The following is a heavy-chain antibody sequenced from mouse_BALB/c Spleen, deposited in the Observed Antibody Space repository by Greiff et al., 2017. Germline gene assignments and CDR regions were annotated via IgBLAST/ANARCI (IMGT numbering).Heavy chain of an antibody. CDR2: INPSNGGT. J-gene: IGHJ4*01. D-gene: IGHD2-14*01. CDR3: TSSYRYDGYAMDY. CDR1: GYTFTSYY. V-gene: IGHV1S81*02. Sequence: VQLQQSGAELVKPGASVKLSCKASGYTFTSYYMYWVKQRPGQGLEWIGEINPSNGGTNFNEKFKSKATLTVDKSSSTAYMQLSSLTSEDSAVYYCTSSYRYDGYAMDYWGQGTSVIVSS.